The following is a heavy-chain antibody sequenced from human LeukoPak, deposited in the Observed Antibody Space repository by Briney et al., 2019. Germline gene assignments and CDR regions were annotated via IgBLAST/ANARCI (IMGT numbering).Heavy chain of an antibody. CDR2: IYPGDSDT. J-gene: IGHJ6*03. Sequence: GESLKISCKGSGYSFTSYWIGWVRQMPGKGLEWMGIIYPGDSDTRYSPSFQGQVTISADKSISTAYLQWSSLKASDTAMYYCARRGAVATKGYYYYYYMDVWGKGTTVTVSS. CDR1: GYSFTSYW. V-gene: IGHV5-51*01. D-gene: IGHD5-12*01. CDR3: ARRGAVATKGYYYYYYMDV.